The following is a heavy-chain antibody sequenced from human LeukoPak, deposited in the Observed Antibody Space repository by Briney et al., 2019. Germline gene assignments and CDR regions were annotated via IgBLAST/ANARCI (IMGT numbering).Heavy chain of an antibody. D-gene: IGHD2/OR15-2a*01. CDR2: VHHDGTT. Sequence: SETLSLTCAVSGYSISSGYYWGWIRQPPGKRLEWIGYVHHDGTTNQNPSLKSRVAISIDTSRNQMSLKLYSMTAADTAMYYCARGSTRADDYWGQGILVTVS. CDR1: GYSISSGYY. V-gene: IGHV4-38-2*01. CDR3: ARGSTRADDY. J-gene: IGHJ4*02.